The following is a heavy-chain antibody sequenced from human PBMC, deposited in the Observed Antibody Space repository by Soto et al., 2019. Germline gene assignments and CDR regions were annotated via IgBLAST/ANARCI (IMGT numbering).Heavy chain of an antibody. CDR2: ISSSSSYI. CDR3: AGLVTVMNGMDV. J-gene: IGHJ6*02. D-gene: IGHD4-4*01. V-gene: IGHV3-21*01. Sequence: LRLSCAASGFTFSSYSMNWVRQAPGKGLEWVSSISSSSSYIYYADSVKGRFTISRDNAKNSLYLQMNSLRAEDTAVYYCAGLVTVMNGMDVWGQGTTVTVSS. CDR1: GFTFSSYS.